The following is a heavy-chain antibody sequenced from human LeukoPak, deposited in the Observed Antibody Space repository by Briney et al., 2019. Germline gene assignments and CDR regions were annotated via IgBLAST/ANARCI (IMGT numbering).Heavy chain of an antibody. V-gene: IGHV1-24*01. J-gene: IGHJ3*02. CDR2: FDPEDGET. Sequence: ASVKVSCKVSGYTLTELSMHWVRQAPGKGLEWMGGFDPEDGETIYAQKFQGRVTMTEDTSTDTAYMELSSLRSEDTAVYYCAALAGTAAAGADAFDIWGQGTMVTVSS. CDR1: GYTLTELS. CDR3: AALAGTAAAGADAFDI. D-gene: IGHD6-13*01.